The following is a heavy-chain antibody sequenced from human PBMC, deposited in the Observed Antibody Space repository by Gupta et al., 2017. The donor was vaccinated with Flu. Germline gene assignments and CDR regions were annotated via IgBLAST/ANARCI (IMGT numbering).Heavy chain of an antibody. Sequence: EVQLVESGGGLVQPGGSLRLSCAASGFTFSSYWMHWVRQAPGKGLVWVSRINSDGSSTSYADSVKGRFTISRDNAKNTLYLQMNSLRAEDTAVYYCARDVRSSYDFWSGYYRRGPVLDYGMDVWGQGTTVTVSS. V-gene: IGHV3-74*01. CDR3: ARDVRSSYDFWSGYYRRGPVLDYGMDV. D-gene: IGHD3-3*01. J-gene: IGHJ6*02. CDR2: INSDGSST. CDR1: GFTFSSYW.